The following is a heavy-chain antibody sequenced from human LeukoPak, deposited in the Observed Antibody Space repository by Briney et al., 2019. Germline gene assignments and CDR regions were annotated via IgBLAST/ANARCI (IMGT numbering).Heavy chain of an antibody. Sequence: ASVKVSCKASGYTFTGYYMHWVRQAPGQGLEWMGWINPNSGGTNYAQKFQGRVTMTRDTSISTAYMELSRLRSDDTAVYYCAKDAAGGLDYSNYVQRVARYYFDYWGQGTLVTVSS. CDR2: INPNSGGT. J-gene: IGHJ4*02. CDR1: GYTFTGYY. V-gene: IGHV1-2*02. CDR3: AKDAAGGLDYSNYVQRVARYYFDY. D-gene: IGHD4-11*01.